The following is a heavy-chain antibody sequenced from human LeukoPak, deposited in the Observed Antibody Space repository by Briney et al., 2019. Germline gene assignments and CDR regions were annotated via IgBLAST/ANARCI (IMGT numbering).Heavy chain of an antibody. CDR3: ASLYNWNTTQNY. J-gene: IGHJ4*02. D-gene: IGHD1/OR15-1a*01. V-gene: IGHV3-20*04. Sequence: GGSLRLSCAASGFTFDDYGMSWVRQAPGKGLEWVSGINWNGGSTGYADSVKGRFTISRDNAKNSLYLQMNSLRAEDTALYYCASLYNWNTTQNYWGQGTLVTVSS. CDR1: GFTFDDYG. CDR2: INWNGGST.